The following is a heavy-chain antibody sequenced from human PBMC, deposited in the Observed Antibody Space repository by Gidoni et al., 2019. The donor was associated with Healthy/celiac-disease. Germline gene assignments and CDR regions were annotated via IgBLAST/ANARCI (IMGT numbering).Heavy chain of an antibody. CDR2: ISGSGGSK. Sequence: EVQLLASGGGLVPPGWSLRLSCASSVFTFSSDAMSWVRQAPGKGLEWVSAISGSGGSKYYADSGKGRFTISRDNSKNTLYLQMNSLRAEDTAVYYCAKEACSGGSCLIDYWGQGTLVTVSS. CDR3: AKEACSGGSCLIDY. J-gene: IGHJ4*02. CDR1: VFTFSSDA. V-gene: IGHV3-23*01. D-gene: IGHD2-15*01.